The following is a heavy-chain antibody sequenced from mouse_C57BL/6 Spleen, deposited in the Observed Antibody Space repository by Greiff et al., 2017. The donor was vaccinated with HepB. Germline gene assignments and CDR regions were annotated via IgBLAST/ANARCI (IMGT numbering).Heavy chain of an antibody. V-gene: IGHV5-4*03. D-gene: IGHD2-5*01. CDR3: ARQTYSNYEFAY. Sequence: EVMLVESGGGLVKPGGSLKLSCAASGFTFSSYAMSWVRQTPEKRLEWVATISDGGSYTYYPANVKGRFTISRDNAKNNLYLQMSHLKSEDTAMYYCARQTYSNYEFAYWGQGTLVTVSA. J-gene: IGHJ3*01. CDR2: ISDGGSYT. CDR1: GFTFSSYA.